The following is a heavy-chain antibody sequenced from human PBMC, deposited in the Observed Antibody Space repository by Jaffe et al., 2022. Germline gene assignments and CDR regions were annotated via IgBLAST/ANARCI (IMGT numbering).Heavy chain of an antibody. Sequence: QVQLQESGPGLVKPSGTLSLTCAVSGGSISSSNWWSWIRQPPGKGLEWIGEIYHSGSTNYNPSLKSRVTISVDKSKNQFSLKLSSVTAADTAVYYCARSGGKRLRSYYYYYMDVWGKGTTVTVSS. J-gene: IGHJ6*03. CDR1: GGSISSSNW. V-gene: IGHV4-4*02. CDR2: IYHSGST. D-gene: IGHD4-17*01. CDR3: ARSGGKRLRSYYYYYMDV.